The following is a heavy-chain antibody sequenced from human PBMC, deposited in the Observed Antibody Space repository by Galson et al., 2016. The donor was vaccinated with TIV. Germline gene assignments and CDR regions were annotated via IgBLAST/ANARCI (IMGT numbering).Heavy chain of an antibody. Sequence: SLRLSCAASGFTFDDYAMHWVRQAPGKGLEWVSGINWHGNSIGYADSVKGRFTISRDNAKKSLYLQMNSLRAEDTALYYCAKDMKSDASMDYCFYSGMDVWGQGTTVTVSS. CDR1: GFTFDDYA. CDR2: INWHGNSI. J-gene: IGHJ6*02. CDR3: AKDMKSDASMDYCFYSGMDV. V-gene: IGHV3-9*01. D-gene: IGHD5-18*01.